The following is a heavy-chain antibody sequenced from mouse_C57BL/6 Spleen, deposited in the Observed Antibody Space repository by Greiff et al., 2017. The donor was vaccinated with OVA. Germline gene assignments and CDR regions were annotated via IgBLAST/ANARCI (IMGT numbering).Heavy chain of an antibody. D-gene: IGHD4-1*01. Sequence: QVQLQQPGAELVRPGTSVKLSCKASGYTFTSYWMHWVKQRPGQGLAWIGVIDPSDSYTTSNQKFKGKATLTVDTSSSTAYMQLSSLTAEDSAVYYCARWDFAYWGQGTLVTVSA. CDR1: GYTFTSYW. CDR3: ARWDFAY. CDR2: IDPSDSYT. J-gene: IGHJ3*01. V-gene: IGHV1-59*01.